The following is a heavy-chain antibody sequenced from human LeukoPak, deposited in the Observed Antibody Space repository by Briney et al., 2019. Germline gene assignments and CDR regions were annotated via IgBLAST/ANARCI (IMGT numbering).Heavy chain of an antibody. CDR2: ISYSGST. CDR3: ARGELTMTGTFDY. J-gene: IGHJ4*02. Sequence: SETLSLTCTVSGGSISSSSYYWSWIRQPPGKGLEWIGYISYSGSTYYNPSLKSRVTISLNRSKNQFSLKLGSVTAADTAVYYCARGELTMTGTFDYWGQGTLVTVSS. V-gene: IGHV4-30-4*08. CDR1: GGSISSSSYY. D-gene: IGHD1-7*01.